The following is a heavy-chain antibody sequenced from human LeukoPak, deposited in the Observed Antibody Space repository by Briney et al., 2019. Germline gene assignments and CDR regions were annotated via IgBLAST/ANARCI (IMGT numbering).Heavy chain of an antibody. Sequence: GESLKISCKAPGYSFTSYWINWVRQMPGTALEWMGRIDPRGSYINYSPSFQGLVTLSADKSISTAYLQWSSLKASDTAIYYCARQYPFDSWGQGTLVTVSS. D-gene: IGHD2/OR15-2a*01. J-gene: IGHJ5*01. V-gene: IGHV5-10-1*01. CDR2: IDPRGSYI. CDR3: ARQYPFDS. CDR1: GYSFTSYW.